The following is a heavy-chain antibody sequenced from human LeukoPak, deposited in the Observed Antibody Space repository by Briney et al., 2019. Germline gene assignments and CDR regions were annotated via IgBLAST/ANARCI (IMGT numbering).Heavy chain of an antibody. V-gene: IGHV3-7*03. D-gene: IGHD4-17*01. CDR3: ARGNDYGDHVGIYFDY. CDR1: GFTFSSYW. CDR2: IKQDESEK. Sequence: GGSLRLSCAASGFTFSSYWMSWVRQAPGKGLEWVANIKQDESEKYYVDSVKGRFSITRDNAKNSMYLQINRLTAEDTAVYHCARGNDYGDHVGIYFDYWGQGTLVTVSS. J-gene: IGHJ4*02.